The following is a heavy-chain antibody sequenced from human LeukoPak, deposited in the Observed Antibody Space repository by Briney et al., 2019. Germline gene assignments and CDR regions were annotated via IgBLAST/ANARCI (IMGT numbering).Heavy chain of an antibody. D-gene: IGHD6-13*01. CDR1: GGSISSYY. J-gene: IGHJ5*02. CDR2: IYYSGST. V-gene: IGHV4-59*01. CDR3: ARDSPGIAAAGTPFRWFDP. Sequence: SETLSLTCTVSGGSISSYYWSWIRQPPGKGLEWIGYIYYSGSTNYNPSLKSRVTISVDTSKNQFSLKLSSVTAADTAVYYCARDSPGIAAAGTPFRWFDPWGQGTLVTVS.